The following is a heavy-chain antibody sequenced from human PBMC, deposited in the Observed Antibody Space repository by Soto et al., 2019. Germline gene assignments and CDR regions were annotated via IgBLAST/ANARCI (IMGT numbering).Heavy chain of an antibody. V-gene: IGHV1-69*01. Sequence: QVQLVQSGAEVKKPGSSVKVSCKASGGTFSSYAISWVXXXPGQGLEWMGGIIPIFGTANYAQKFQGRVTITADESTSTAYMELSSLRSEDTAVYYCAREEKEQLAPGAFDIWGQGTMVTVSS. D-gene: IGHD6-6*01. CDR1: GGTFSSYA. CDR3: AREEKEQLAPGAFDI. CDR2: IIPIFGTA. J-gene: IGHJ3*02.